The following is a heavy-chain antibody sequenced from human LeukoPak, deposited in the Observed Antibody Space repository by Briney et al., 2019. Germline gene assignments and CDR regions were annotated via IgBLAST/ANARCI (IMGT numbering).Heavy chain of an antibody. CDR2: INQHGSEN. D-gene: IGHD3-22*01. J-gene: IGHJ4*02. Sequence: GGSLRLSCAASGFPLSNYWKSWVRQAPGKGLEWVANINQHGSENYYVDSVRGRFTISRDNAQNSLYLLMNSLRAEDTAVYYCARATYYDSSGYRGSYFDYWGQGTTVTVSS. CDR1: GFPLSNYW. CDR3: ARATYYDSSGYRGSYFDY. V-gene: IGHV3-7*01.